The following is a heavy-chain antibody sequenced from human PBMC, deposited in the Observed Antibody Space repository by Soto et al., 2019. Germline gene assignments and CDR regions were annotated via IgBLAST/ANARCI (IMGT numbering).Heavy chain of an antibody. J-gene: IGHJ6*02. D-gene: IGHD3-22*01. V-gene: IGHV4-59*01. CDR1: GGSISSYY. CDR2: ISYRGSP. CDR3: AREMPKYYDGTSYGMYV. Sequence: SETLSLTCTVSGGSISSYYWSWIRQPPGKGLEWIGYISYRGSPNYNPSLKSRVTIAVDTSKNQFSLKLSSVTAEDTAVYYCAREMPKYYDGTSYGMYVWGQGTTVTVSS.